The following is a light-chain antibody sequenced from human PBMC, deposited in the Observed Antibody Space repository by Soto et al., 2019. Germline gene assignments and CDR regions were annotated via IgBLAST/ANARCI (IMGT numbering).Light chain of an antibody. CDR3: QRRSRWPGK. J-gene: IGKJ1*01. CDR2: DAS. V-gene: IGKV3-11*01. Sequence: PAPRFLSPGEGATLSCMASQSGGSSLAWYQQKLGLAPRLRMYDASNRVTGIPARFSGSGSGTDFTLTISTLGPEDLAVYSFQRRSRWPGKFGQGTMVDIK. CDR1: QSGGSS.